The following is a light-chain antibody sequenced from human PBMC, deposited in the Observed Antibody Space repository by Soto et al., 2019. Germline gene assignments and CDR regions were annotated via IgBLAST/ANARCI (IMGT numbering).Light chain of an antibody. Sequence: QSVLTQPASVSGSPGQSITISCTGTSSDVGNYNLVSWYQQHLGKAPKLMIYEGSKRPSGVSNRFSGSKSGNTASLTISGLQAEDEAHYYCCSYARSSTYVFGTGTKVTVL. J-gene: IGLJ1*01. CDR2: EGS. V-gene: IGLV2-23*01. CDR1: SSDVGNYNL. CDR3: CSYARSSTYV.